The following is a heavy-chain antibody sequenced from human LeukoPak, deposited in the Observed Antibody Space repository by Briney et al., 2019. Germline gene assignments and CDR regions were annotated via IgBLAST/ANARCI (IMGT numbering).Heavy chain of an antibody. J-gene: IGHJ4*02. Sequence: GGSLRLSCAASGFTFSSYWMHWVRQAPGKGLVWVSRINSDGTTTNYADSVKGRFTISRDNAKNTLYLQMNSLRAEDTAVYYCATDRSSIAVRPHWGQGTLVTVSS. V-gene: IGHV3-74*01. D-gene: IGHD6-6*01. CDR2: INSDGTTT. CDR1: GFTFSSYW. CDR3: ATDRSSIAVRPH.